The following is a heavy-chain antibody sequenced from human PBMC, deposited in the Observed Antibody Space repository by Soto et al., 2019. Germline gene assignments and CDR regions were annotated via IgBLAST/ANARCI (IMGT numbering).Heavy chain of an antibody. CDR3: ARAPLVRGGIGGFDI. CDR2: VWYSGNT. D-gene: IGHD3-10*02. Sequence: SETLSLTCTVSGGSIRSISDYWGWIRQPPGKGLEWIGSVWYSGNTYYNPSLQSRVTISVDTSKNQFSLKLNSVTAADTALYFFARAPLVRGGIGGFDIWGQRIIVTVSS. CDR1: GGSIRSISDY. V-gene: IGHV4-39*01. J-gene: IGHJ3*02.